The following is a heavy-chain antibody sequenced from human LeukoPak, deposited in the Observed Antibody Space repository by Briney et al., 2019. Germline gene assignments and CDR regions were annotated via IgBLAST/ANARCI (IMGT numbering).Heavy chain of an antibody. CDR1: SGSISTSNYY. V-gene: IGHV4-39*07. J-gene: IGHJ4*02. CDR2: IFYSGST. D-gene: IGHD3-22*01. CDR3: ARAKSSGYYSFDY. Sequence: SETLSLTCTVSSGSISTSNYYWGWVRQPPGKALEWIGNIFYSGSTYYSPSLKSRVTISVDTSKNQFSLKLSSVTAADTAVYYCARAKSSGYYSFDYWGQGTLVTVSS.